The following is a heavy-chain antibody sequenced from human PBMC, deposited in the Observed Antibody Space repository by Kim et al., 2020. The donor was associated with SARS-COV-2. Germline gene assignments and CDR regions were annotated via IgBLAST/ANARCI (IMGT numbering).Heavy chain of an antibody. CDR1: GGSISSGGYY. CDR2: IYYSGST. J-gene: IGHJ4*02. D-gene: IGHD6-6*01. Sequence: SETLSLTCTVSGGSISSGGYYWSWIRQHPGKGLEWIGYIYYSGSTYYNPSLKSRVTISVDTSKNQFSLKLSSVTAADTAVYYCARVGEKAAHPIIDYWGQGTLVTVSS. V-gene: IGHV4-31*03. CDR3: ARVGEKAAHPIIDY.